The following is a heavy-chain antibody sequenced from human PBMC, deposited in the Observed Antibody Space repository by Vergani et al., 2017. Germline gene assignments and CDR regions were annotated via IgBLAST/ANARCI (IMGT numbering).Heavy chain of an antibody. CDR3: ARLIAAAGTMGWFDP. CDR2: IYHSGST. V-gene: IGHV4-38-2*01. Sequence: QVQLQESGPGLVKPSETLSLTCAVSGYSISSGYYWGWIRQPPGKGLEWIGSIYHSGSTYYNPSLKSRVTISVDTSKNQFSRKLSTVTAADTAVYYCARLIAAAGTMGWFDPWGQGTLVTVSS. D-gene: IGHD6-13*01. CDR1: GYSISSGYY. J-gene: IGHJ5*02.